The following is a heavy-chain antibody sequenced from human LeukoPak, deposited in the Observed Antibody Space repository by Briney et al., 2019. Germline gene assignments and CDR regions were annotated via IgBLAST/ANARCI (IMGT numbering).Heavy chain of an antibody. V-gene: IGHV4-59*01. J-gene: IGHJ4*02. CDR3: AREGAGMTTVWYFDY. D-gene: IGHD4-11*01. Sequence: SETLSLTCTVSGGSISSYYWSWIRQPPGKGLEWIGYIYYSGSTNYNPSLKSRVTISVDTSKNQFSLKLSSVTAADTAVYYCAREGAGMTTVWYFDYWGQGTLVTVSS. CDR2: IYYSGST. CDR1: GGSISSYY.